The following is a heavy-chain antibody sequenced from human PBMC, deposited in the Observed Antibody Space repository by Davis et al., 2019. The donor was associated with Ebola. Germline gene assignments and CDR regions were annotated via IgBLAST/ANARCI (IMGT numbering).Heavy chain of an antibody. Sequence: SETLSLTCTVSGVSITSHYWSWIRQSPGKELEWIGYKFDSGPSNYNPSLQSRVTISLDTSKNQFSLKLRSVTAADTSVYFCARLSGLFSSSSGALYFDLWGRGTLVSVSS. V-gene: IGHV4-59*11. CDR2: KFDSGPS. D-gene: IGHD6-6*01. CDR3: ARLSGLFSSSSGALYFDL. J-gene: IGHJ2*01. CDR1: GVSITSHY.